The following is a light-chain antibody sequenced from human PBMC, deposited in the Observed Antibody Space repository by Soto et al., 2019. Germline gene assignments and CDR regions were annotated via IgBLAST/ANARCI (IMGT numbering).Light chain of an antibody. CDR1: GSDIAGYNY. Sequence: QSVLAQPASVSGSPGQSITISCTGTGSDIAGYNYVSWFQQHPGKAPKLMMYQVTIRPSGVSNRFSGAKSGNTASLTISGLQAEDEAEYYCGSFTSTTSLYVFGTGTKVTVL. CDR3: GSFTSTTSLYV. CDR2: QVT. J-gene: IGLJ1*01. V-gene: IGLV2-14*01.